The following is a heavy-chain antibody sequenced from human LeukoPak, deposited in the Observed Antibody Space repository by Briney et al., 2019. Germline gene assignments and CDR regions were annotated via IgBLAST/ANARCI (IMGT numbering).Heavy chain of an antibody. V-gene: IGHV3-23*01. Sequence: GGSLRLSCAASGFTFSSYAMSWVRHAPGKGREWVSAISGSGGSTYYADSVKGRFTISRDNSKNTLCLQMNSLRAEDTAVYYCAKSNIVGVPAVPRVDAFDIWGQGAMVTVSS. CDR3: AKSNIVGVPAVPRVDAFDI. CDR1: GFTFSSYA. CDR2: ISGSGGST. J-gene: IGHJ3*02. D-gene: IGHD2-2*01.